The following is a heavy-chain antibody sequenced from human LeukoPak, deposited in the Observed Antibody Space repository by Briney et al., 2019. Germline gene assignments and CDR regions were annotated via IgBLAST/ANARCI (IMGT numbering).Heavy chain of an antibody. J-gene: IGHJ4*02. Sequence: PSETLSLTCILSGGSISSYYWSWIRPPPGEGLEWIGYIYYSVSTNYNPSPKIRVTISVDTSKTQFSLKLSSVTAADTAVYYCARGPTGGLLFGELWDSGSGLFDYWGQGTLVTVS. D-gene: IGHD3-10*01. CDR1: GGSISSYY. CDR2: IYYSVST. CDR3: ARGPTGGLLFGELWDSGSGLFDY. V-gene: IGHV4-59*01.